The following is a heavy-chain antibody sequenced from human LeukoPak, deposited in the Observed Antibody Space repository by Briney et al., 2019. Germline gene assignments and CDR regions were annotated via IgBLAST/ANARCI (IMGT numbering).Heavy chain of an antibody. J-gene: IGHJ4*02. CDR3: ARNRYGYNFGY. Sequence: GASVKVSCKASGYTFTDYYFHWVRQAPGQGLEWMGWINPNSGGTNYAQKFQVRVTMTRDTSISTAYMELSSLTSDDTAVYYCARNRYGYNFGYWAQGTLLTLSS. V-gene: IGHV1-2*02. CDR1: GYTFTDYY. CDR2: INPNSGGT. D-gene: IGHD5-24*01.